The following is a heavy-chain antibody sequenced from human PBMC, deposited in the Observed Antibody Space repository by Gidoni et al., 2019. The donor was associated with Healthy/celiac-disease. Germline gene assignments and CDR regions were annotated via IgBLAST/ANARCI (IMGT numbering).Heavy chain of an antibody. D-gene: IGHD3-3*01. Sequence: QVQLVESGGGVVQPGRSLRLSCAASGFTFSSYAMHWVRQAPGKGLEWVAVISYDGSNKYYADSVKGRFTISRDNSKNTLYLQMNSLRAEDTAVYYCARDGATIFGTYYYMDVWGKGTTVTVSS. CDR3: ARDGATIFGTYYYMDV. CDR1: GFTFSSYA. V-gene: IGHV3-30-3*01. J-gene: IGHJ6*03. CDR2: ISYDGSNK.